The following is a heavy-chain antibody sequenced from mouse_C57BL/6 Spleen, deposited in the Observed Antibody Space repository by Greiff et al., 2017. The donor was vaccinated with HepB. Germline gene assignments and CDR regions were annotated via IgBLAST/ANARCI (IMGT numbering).Heavy chain of an antibody. V-gene: IGHV1-55*01. CDR2: IYPGSGST. CDR1: DYTFTSYW. J-gene: IGHJ4*01. D-gene: IGHD2-3*01. CDR3: ARSWDGYYAMDY. Sequence: QVQLQQPGAELVKPGASVKMSCKASDYTFTSYWITWVKQRPGQGLEWIGDIYPGSGSTNYNEKFKSKATLTVDTSSSTAYMQLSSLTSEDSAVYYCARSWDGYYAMDYWGQGTSVTVSS.